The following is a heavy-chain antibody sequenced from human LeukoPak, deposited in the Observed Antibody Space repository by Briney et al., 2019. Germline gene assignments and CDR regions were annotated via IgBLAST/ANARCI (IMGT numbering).Heavy chain of an antibody. CDR3: ARHYGGNLADAFDI. CDR2: IYYSGST. Sequence: KASETLSLICTVSGGSISSYYWSWIRQPPGKGLEWIGYIYYSGSTNYNPSLKSRVTISVDTSKNQFSLKLSSVTAADTAVYYCARHYGGNLADAFDIWGQGTMVTVSS. D-gene: IGHD4-23*01. V-gene: IGHV4-59*08. J-gene: IGHJ3*02. CDR1: GGSISSYY.